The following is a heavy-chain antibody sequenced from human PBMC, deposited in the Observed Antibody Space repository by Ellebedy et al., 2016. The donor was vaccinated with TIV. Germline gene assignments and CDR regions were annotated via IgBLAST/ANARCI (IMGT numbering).Heavy chain of an antibody. J-gene: IGHJ4*02. CDR2: INHSGST. D-gene: IGHD6-19*01. Sequence: MPSETLSLTCAVYGGSFSGYYWSWIRQPPGKGLEWIGEINHSGSTNYNPSLKSRVTVSVDTSKNQFSLKLSSVTAADTAVYYCARGVYSRQWLGRYYFDYWGQGTLVTVSS. CDR3: ARGVYSRQWLGRYYFDY. V-gene: IGHV4-34*01. CDR1: GGSFSGYY.